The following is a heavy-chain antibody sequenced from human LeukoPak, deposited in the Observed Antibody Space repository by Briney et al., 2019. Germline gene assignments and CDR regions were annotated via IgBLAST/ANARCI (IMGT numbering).Heavy chain of an antibody. CDR1: GGSISSYY. V-gene: IGHV4-59*04. CDR2: IYYSGST. D-gene: IGHD1-26*01. J-gene: IGHJ4*02. Sequence: PSETLSLTFTDSGGSISSYYWSWIRQSPGKGLEWIGYIYYSGSTYYNASLQSRVTISIDTSENQFSLRLNSVTAADTAMYYCAKSGGYGLIDYWGQGPLVTVSS. CDR3: AKSGGYGLIDY.